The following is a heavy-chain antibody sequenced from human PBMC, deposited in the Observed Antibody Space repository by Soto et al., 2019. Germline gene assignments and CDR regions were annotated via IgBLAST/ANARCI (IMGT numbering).Heavy chain of an antibody. V-gene: IGHV1-69*01. J-gene: IGHJ4*02. D-gene: IGHD4-4*01. CDR2: IIPILDTT. CDR1: GGTSSSYA. CDR3: ASGGTTVNRRLDF. Sequence: QVQVVQSGAEGKKPGSSVRVSCKASGGTSSSYAITWMRQAPGQGLEWMGGIIPILDTTDYAQKFQGRVTFTADESTSTVYLELSSVAAEDTAVYYCASGGTTVNRRLDFWGQGTLVTVSS.